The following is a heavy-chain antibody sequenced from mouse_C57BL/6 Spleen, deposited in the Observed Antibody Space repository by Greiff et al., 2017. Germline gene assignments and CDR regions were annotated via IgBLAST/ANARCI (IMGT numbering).Heavy chain of an antibody. CDR2: IRNKANNHAT. Sequence: DVKLQESGGGLVQPGGSMKLSCAASGFTFSDAWMDWVRQSPEKGLEWVAVIRNKANNHATYYAESVKGRFTISRDDSKSSVYLQMNSLRAEDTGIYYCTGAYGSRVSYYAMDYWGQGTSVTVSS. CDR3: TGAYGSRVSYYAMDY. V-gene: IGHV6-6*01. J-gene: IGHJ4*01. D-gene: IGHD1-1*01. CDR1: GFTFSDAW.